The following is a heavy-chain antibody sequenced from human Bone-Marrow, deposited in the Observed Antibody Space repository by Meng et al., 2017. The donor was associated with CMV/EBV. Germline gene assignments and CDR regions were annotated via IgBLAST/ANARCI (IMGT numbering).Heavy chain of an antibody. CDR2: ISWNSGSI. Sequence: LSLTCAASGFTFDDYAMHWVRQAPGKGLEWVSGISWNSGSIGYADSVKGRFTISRDNAKNSLYLQMNSLRAEDTALYYCAKDIVEMATICGWGQGTLVTVSS. V-gene: IGHV3-9*01. CDR3: AKDIVEMATICG. D-gene: IGHD5-24*01. J-gene: IGHJ4*02. CDR1: GFTFDDYA.